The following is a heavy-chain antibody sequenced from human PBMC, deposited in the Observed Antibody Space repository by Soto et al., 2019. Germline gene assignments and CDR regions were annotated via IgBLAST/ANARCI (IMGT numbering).Heavy chain of an antibody. CDR1: GCSISSYY. J-gene: IGHJ4*02. CDR2: IYYSGST. Sequence: SETLSLTCTFSGCSISSYYWSLIRQPPGKGLEWIGYIYYSGSTNYNPSLKSRVTISVDTSKNTLYLQMSSLRDEDTAVYYCVKDRSFTIFGVVILDYWGQGTRVTVSS. CDR3: VKDRSFTIFGVVILDY. V-gene: IGHV4-59*01. D-gene: IGHD3-3*01.